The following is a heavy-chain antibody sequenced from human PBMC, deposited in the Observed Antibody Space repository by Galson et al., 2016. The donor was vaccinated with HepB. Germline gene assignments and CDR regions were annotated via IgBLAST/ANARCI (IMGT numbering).Heavy chain of an antibody. CDR2: INSDGNTT. CDR1: GFTFSSYW. Sequence: SLRLSCAASGFTFSSYWMHWVRQAPGKGLVWVSRINSDGNTTNYADSMKGRFTISRDNAQNTLYLQMNSLRAEDTAVYYCAREGYYYDNSFFRRENAFDIWGQGTMVTVSS. D-gene: IGHD3-22*01. CDR3: AREGYYYDNSFFRRENAFDI. V-gene: IGHV3-74*01. J-gene: IGHJ3*02.